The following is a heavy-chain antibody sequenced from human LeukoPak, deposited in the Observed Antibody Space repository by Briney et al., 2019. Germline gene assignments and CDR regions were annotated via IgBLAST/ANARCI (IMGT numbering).Heavy chain of an antibody. CDR1: GFTMRTYG. D-gene: IGHD5-24*01. CDR3: VLEMATKRVY. CDR2: TPSGGDNT. Sequence: GGSLGLSCAASGFTMRTYGMSWVRQAPGKGLEWVSGTPSGGDNTYYADSVKGRFTISRDNSKNTLYLQMDSLRAEDTAVYYCVLEMATKRVYWGQGTLVTVSS. V-gene: IGHV3-23*01. J-gene: IGHJ4*02.